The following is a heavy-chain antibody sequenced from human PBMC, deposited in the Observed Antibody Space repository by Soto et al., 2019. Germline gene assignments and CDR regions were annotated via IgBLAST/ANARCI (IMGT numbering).Heavy chain of an antibody. CDR1: GYTFTGYY. CDR3: ARARYYYGSDPEFDY. CDR2: INPNSGGT. D-gene: IGHD3-10*01. Sequence: QVQLVQSGAEVKKPGASVKVSCKASGYTFTGYYMHWVRQAPGQGLEWMGWINPNSGGTNYAQKFQGWGTMTRDTSISTAYMEQSRLRSDDTAGYYCARARYYYGSDPEFDYWGQGTLVTVSS. V-gene: IGHV1-2*04. J-gene: IGHJ4*02.